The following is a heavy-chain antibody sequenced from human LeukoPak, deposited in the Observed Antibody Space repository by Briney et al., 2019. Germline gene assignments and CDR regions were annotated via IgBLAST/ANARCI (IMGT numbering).Heavy chain of an antibody. Sequence: SETLSLTCAVYGGSFSGYYWSWIRQPPGKGLEWIGEINHSGSTNYNPSLKSRVTISVDTSKNQFSLKLSSVTAADTAVYYCARGYTVGRYSGYGRYYYMDVWGKGTSVTVSS. CDR1: GGSFSGYY. V-gene: IGHV4-34*01. D-gene: IGHD5-12*01. J-gene: IGHJ6*03. CDR2: INHSGST. CDR3: ARGYTVGRYSGYGRYYYMDV.